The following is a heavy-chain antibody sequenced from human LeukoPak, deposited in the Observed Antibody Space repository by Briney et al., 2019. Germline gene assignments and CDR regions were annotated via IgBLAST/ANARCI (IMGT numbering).Heavy chain of an antibody. D-gene: IGHD3-22*01. V-gene: IGHV3-48*04. CDR1: GFTFRNYG. J-gene: IGHJ4*02. Sequence: GGSLRLSCAASGFTFRNYGMSWVRQAPGKGLEWVSYISSGSSTIYYADSVKGRFTTSRDNAKNSLYLQMNSLRAEDTAVYYCARGSPNEYDSSGYYFPLGYWGQGTLVIVST. CDR3: ARGSPNEYDSSGYYFPLGY. CDR2: ISSGSSTI.